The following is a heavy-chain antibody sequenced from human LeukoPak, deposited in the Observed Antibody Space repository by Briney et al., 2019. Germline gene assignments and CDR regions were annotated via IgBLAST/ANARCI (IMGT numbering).Heavy chain of an antibody. J-gene: IGHJ5*02. CDR2: ISGSGGST. Sequence: GGSLRLSCAASGFTFSSYAMSWVRQAPGKGLEWVSAISGSGGSTYYADSVKGRFTISRDNSKNTLYLQMSSLRAEDTAVYYCAKGRCSGGSCSRFDPWGQGTLVTVSS. D-gene: IGHD2-15*01. CDR3: AKGRCSGGSCSRFDP. V-gene: IGHV3-23*01. CDR1: GFTFSSYA.